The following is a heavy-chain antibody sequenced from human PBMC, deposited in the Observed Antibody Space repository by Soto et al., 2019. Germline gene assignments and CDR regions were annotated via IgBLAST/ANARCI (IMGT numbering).Heavy chain of an antibody. J-gene: IGHJ4*02. CDR2: ISAYNGDT. D-gene: IGHD3-22*01. CDR1: GYTFSNYG. Sequence: GVSLNGSWKASGYTFSNYGVSWVLQTPGQGLEWMGWISAYNGDTNYAQKLQGRVTMTTDTSTSTAYMELRSLRSDDTAVYYCAIWFYYDSSGYENLDYWGQGTQATVSS. V-gene: IGHV1-18*04. CDR3: AIWFYYDSSGYENLDY.